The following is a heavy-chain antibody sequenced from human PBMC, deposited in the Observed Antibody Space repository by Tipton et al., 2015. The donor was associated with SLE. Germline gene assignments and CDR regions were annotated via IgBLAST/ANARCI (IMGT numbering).Heavy chain of an antibody. Sequence: TLSLTCTVSGGSISGHYWSWIRQPPGKGLEWIGHIYSSGTTNYNPSLKSRVSISVDTAKNQFSLKLNSVTAADTAVYYCARESRDSDSGGYYFFFNYWGQGTLVTASS. CDR2: IYSSGTT. D-gene: IGHD3-22*01. J-gene: IGHJ4*02. CDR1: GGSISGHY. CDR3: ARESRDSDSGGYYFFFNY. V-gene: IGHV4-59*11.